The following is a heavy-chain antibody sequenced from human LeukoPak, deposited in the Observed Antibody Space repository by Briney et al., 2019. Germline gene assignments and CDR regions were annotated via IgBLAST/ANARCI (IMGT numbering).Heavy chain of an antibody. CDR1: GYTFTSYY. J-gene: IGHJ6*02. CDR3: ARQCPGYPSDYYGMDV. V-gene: IGHV1-46*01. Sequence: ASVKVSCKASGYTFTSYYMHWVRQAPGQGLEWTGIINPSGGSTSYAQKFQGRVTMTRDTSTSTVYMELSSLRSEDTAMYYCARQCPGYPSDYYGMDVWGQGTTVTVSS. CDR2: INPSGGST. D-gene: IGHD2-15*01.